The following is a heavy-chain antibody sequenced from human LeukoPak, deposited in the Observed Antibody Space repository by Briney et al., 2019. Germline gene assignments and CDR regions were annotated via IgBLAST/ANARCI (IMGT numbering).Heavy chain of an antibody. Sequence: SGGPLRLSCAASGFTFSSYRMNWVRQAPGKAREWVSSISSSSRYIYYAASVKGRLTISRHNAKNSLYLQMNSLRAEDTAVYYCARDLEQQLVSDFDYWGQGTLVTVSS. D-gene: IGHD6-13*01. CDR3: ARDLEQQLVSDFDY. V-gene: IGHV3-21*01. J-gene: IGHJ4*02. CDR1: GFTFSSYR. CDR2: ISSSSRYI.